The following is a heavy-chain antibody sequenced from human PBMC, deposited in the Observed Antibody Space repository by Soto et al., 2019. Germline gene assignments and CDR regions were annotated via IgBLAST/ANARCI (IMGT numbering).Heavy chain of an antibody. CDR3: AKDSPVGVPLLRDLHD. J-gene: IGHJ1*01. V-gene: IGHV3-23*01. CDR1: GFTFSNYG. D-gene: IGHD2-15*01. Sequence: GGSLRLSCAASGFTFSNYGMSWVRQAPGKGLEWVSVISGSGGSTYYADSVKGRFTLSRDNSKNTVYSQMNSLRAEDTAVYYCAKDSPVGVPLLRDLHDWGQGTLVTVS. CDR2: ISGSGGST.